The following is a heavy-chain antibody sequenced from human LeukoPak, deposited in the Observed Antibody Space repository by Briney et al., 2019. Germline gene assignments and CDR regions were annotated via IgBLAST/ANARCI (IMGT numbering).Heavy chain of an antibody. CDR2: IYYSGST. J-gene: IGHJ4*02. D-gene: IGHD3-3*01. Sequence: PSETLSLTCTVSGGSISSSSYYWGWIRQPPGKGLEGIGSIYYSGSTYYNPSLKSRVTISVDTSKNQFSLKLSSVTAADTAVYYCARDPKPLRFLEWLSPPNYFDYWGQGTLVTVSS. CDR3: ARDPKPLRFLEWLSPPNYFDY. CDR1: GGSISSSSYY. V-gene: IGHV4-39*07.